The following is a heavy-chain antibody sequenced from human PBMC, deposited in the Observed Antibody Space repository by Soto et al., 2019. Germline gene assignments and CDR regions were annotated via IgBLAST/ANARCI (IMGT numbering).Heavy chain of an antibody. V-gene: IGHV4-30-4*01. CDR1: GGSISSGDYY. CDR2: IYYSGST. D-gene: IGHD3-22*01. J-gene: IGHJ4*02. CDR3: ARWNYYDSSGYAQTYYFDY. Sequence: SETLSLTCTVSGGSISSGDYYWSWIRQPPGKGLEWIGYIYYSGSTYYNPSLKSRVTISVDTSKNQFSLKLSSVTAADTAVYYCARWNYYDSSGYAQTYYFDYWGQGTLVTVYS.